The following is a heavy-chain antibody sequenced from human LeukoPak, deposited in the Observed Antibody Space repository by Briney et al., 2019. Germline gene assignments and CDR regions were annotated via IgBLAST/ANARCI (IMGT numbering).Heavy chain of an antibody. CDR3: AREFCSGGSCSQRQAFYYYYGMDV. CDR2: IIPIFGTA. Sequence: SVTVSCKASGGTFSSYAISWVRQAPGQGLEWMGGIIPIFGTANYAQKFQGRVTITADESTSTAYMELSSLRSEDTAVYYCAREFCSGGSCSQRQAFYYYYGMDVWGQGTTVTVSS. CDR1: GGTFSSYA. D-gene: IGHD2-15*01. J-gene: IGHJ6*02. V-gene: IGHV1-69*13.